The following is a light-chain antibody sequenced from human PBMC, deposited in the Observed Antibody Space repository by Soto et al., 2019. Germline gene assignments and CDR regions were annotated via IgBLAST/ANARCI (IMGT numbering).Light chain of an antibody. CDR3: QQSYSATPA. J-gene: IGKJ2*01. CDR2: AAS. CDR1: QRITKY. Sequence: DIQMTQSPSSLSASIGDRVTITCRASQRITKYLNWYQQKPGKAPKLLIYAASSLQSGVPTRFSGSGSGTDFTLTISNLQPEDFASYYCQQSYSATPAFGQGTKLEIK. V-gene: IGKV1-39*01.